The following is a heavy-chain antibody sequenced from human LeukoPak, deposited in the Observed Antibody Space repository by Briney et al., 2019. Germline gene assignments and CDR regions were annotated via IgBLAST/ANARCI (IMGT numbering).Heavy chain of an antibody. J-gene: IGHJ4*02. CDR2: ISNGGST. CDR3: ARDPGYGFDY. CDR1: GFTVRSNY. Sequence: GGSLRLSCAASGFTVRSNYMSWVRQAPGKGLEWVSVISNGGSTYYADSVKGRFTISRDNSKNTLYLQMNSLRAEDTAVYYCARDPGYGFDYWGQGTLVTVSS. D-gene: IGHD5-18*01. V-gene: IGHV3-53*01.